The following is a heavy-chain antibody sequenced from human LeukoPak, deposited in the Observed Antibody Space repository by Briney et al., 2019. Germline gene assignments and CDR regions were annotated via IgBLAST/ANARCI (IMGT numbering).Heavy chain of an antibody. V-gene: IGHV3-15*01. J-gene: IGHJ3*02. CDR1: GFTFSSYA. CDR2: IKSKTDGGTT. CDR3: TTVWNCGGDCSDAFDI. Sequence: GGSLRLSCTASGFTFSSYAMSWVRQAPGQGLEWVGRIKSKTDGGTTDYAAPVKGRFTISRDDSKVTLYLQMNSLKSEDTAVYYCTTVWNCGGDCSDAFDIWGQGTMVTVSS. D-gene: IGHD2-21*02.